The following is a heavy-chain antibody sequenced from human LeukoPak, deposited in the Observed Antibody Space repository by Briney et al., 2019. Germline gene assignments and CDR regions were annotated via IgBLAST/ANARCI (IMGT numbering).Heavy chain of an antibody. CDR1: GGSFSGYY. D-gene: IGHD4-17*01. J-gene: IGHJ6*03. V-gene: IGHV4-34*01. CDR2: INHSGST. CDR3: AKTTTVTPSGYYMDV. Sequence: SETLSLTCAVYGGSFSGYYWSWIRQPPGKGLEWIGEINHSGSTNYNPSLKSRVTISVDTSKNQFSLKLSSVTAADTAVYYCAKTTTVTPSGYYMDVWGKGTTVTVSS.